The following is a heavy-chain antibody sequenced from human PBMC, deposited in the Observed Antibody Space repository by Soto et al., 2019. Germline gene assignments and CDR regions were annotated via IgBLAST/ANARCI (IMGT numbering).Heavy chain of an antibody. Sequence: SETLSLTCTVSGGSISSGGYYWSWIRQHPGKSLEWIGYIYYSGSTYYNPSLKSRVTISVDTSKNQFSLKLSSVTAADTAVYYCASTTVPYCSSTSCQIYYYYYYMDVWGKGTTVTVSS. V-gene: IGHV4-31*03. CDR3: ASTTVPYCSSTSCQIYYYYYYMDV. J-gene: IGHJ6*03. CDR2: IYYSGST. CDR1: GGSISSGGYY. D-gene: IGHD2-2*01.